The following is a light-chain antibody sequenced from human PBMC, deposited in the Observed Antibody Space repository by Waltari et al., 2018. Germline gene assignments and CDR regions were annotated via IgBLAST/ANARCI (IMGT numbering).Light chain of an antibody. CDR2: AAS. V-gene: IGKV1-17*01. J-gene: IGKJ1*01. CDR3: LQHNTYPPT. Sequence: DIQMTQSPSSLSASVGDTVTITCRASQGIKNDLNRYQQTAGKAPKRLIFAASILQSGVPRRFSGSASGTEFTLTISSLQPEDFATYYCLQHNTYPPTFGPGTKVDIK. CDR1: QGIKND.